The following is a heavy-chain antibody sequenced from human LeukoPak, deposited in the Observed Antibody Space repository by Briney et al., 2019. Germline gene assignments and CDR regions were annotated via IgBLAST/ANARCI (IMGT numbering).Heavy chain of an antibody. CDR3: ARDDNDSSGYYRED. CDR1: GFTFSSYS. CDR2: ISSSSSYI. V-gene: IGHV3-21*01. J-gene: IGHJ4*02. Sequence: PGGSLRLSCAASGFTFSSYSMNWVRQAPGKGLEWVSSISSSSSYIYYADSVKGRFTISRDNAKNSLYLQMSSLRAEDTAVYYCARDDNDSSGYYREDWGQGTLVTVSS. D-gene: IGHD3-22*01.